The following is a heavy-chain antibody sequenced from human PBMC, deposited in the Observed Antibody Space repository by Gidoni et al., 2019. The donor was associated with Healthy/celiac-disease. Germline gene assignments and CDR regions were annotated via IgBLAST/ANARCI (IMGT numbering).Heavy chain of an antibody. D-gene: IGHD6-13*01. J-gene: IGHJ4*02. CDR3: ARVGGIAAVYYFDY. CDR1: GFTVSSHY. V-gene: IGHV3-53*01. Sequence: EVQLVESGGGLLQPGGSLRLSCAASGFTVSSHYMSWVRQAPGKGLEWVPVIYSGGSTYYADSVKGRFTISRDNSKNTLYLQMNSLRAEDTAVYYCARVGGIAAVYYFDYWGQGTLVTVSS. CDR2: IYSGGST.